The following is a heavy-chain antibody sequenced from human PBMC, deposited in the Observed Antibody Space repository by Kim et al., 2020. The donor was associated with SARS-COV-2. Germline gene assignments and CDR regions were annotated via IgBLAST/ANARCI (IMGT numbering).Heavy chain of an antibody. CDR3: ARGPLRLVPAASSFDL. J-gene: IGHJ2*01. Sequence: SETLSLTCAVYGGSFSGYYWSWIRQPPGKGLEWIGEINHSGSTNYNPSLKSRVTISVDTSKNQFSLKLSSVTAADTAVYYCARGPLRLVPAASSFDLWGRGTLVTVSS. CDR2: INHSGST. CDR1: GGSFSGYY. V-gene: IGHV4-34*01. D-gene: IGHD2-2*01.